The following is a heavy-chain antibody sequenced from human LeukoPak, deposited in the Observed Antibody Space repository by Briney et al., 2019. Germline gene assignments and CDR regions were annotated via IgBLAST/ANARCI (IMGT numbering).Heavy chain of an antibody. CDR2: INPNSGDT. J-gene: IGHJ4*02. CDR1: GYTFTRHY. D-gene: IGHD6-19*01. V-gene: IGHV1-2*02. CDR3: AREGWDQRDTAAFDY. Sequence: ASVKVSCKASGYTFTRHYMHWARQAPGQGLEWMGWINPNSGDTNSAQKFQGRVTMTRDTSISTIYMELSRLRPDDTAVYYCAREGWDQRDTAAFDYWGQGTLVTVSS.